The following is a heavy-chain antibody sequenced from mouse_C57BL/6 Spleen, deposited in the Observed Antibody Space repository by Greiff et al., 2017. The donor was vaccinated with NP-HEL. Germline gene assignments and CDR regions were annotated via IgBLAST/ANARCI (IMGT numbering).Heavy chain of an antibody. D-gene: IGHD2-1*01. CDR1: GYTFTNYW. CDR3: ARGGTWGNYNFDV. Sequence: QVQLKESGAELVRPGTSVKMSCKASGYTFTNYWIGWAKQRPGHGLEWIGDIYPGGGYTNYNEKFKGKATLTADKSSSTAYMQFSSLTSEDSAIYYCARGGTWGNYNFDVWGTGTTVTVSS. J-gene: IGHJ1*03. V-gene: IGHV1-63*01. CDR2: IYPGGGYT.